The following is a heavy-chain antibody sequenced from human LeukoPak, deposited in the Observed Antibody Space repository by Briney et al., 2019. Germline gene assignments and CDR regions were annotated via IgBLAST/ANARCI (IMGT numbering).Heavy chain of an antibody. J-gene: IGHJ6*03. Sequence: SQTLSLTCTVSGGSISSGGYYWSWIRQPPGKGLEGIGYIYHSGSTYYNPSLKSRVTISVDRSKNQFSLKLSSVTAADTAVYYCARGYSSSSEYYYYMDVWGKGTTVTVSS. D-gene: IGHD6-6*01. CDR3: ARGYSSSSEYYYYMDV. V-gene: IGHV4-30-2*01. CDR2: IYHSGST. CDR1: GGSISSGGYY.